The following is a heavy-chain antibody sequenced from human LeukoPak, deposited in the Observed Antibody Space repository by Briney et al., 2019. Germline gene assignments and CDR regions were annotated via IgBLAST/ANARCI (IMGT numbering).Heavy chain of an antibody. CDR1: GGSISSYY. CDR2: IYYSGST. CDR3: ARHRGSFWPNPPWEGMDV. J-gene: IGHJ6*02. Sequence: SETLSLTCTVSGGSISSYYWSWIRQPPGKGLEWIGYIYYSGSTNYNPSLKSRVTISVDTSKNQFSLKLSSVTAANTAVYYCARHRGSFWPNPPWEGMDVWGQGTTVTVSS. V-gene: IGHV4-59*08. D-gene: IGHD1-26*01.